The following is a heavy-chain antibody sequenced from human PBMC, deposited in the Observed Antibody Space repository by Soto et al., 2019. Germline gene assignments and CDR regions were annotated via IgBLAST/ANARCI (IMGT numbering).Heavy chain of an antibody. Sequence: QVQLVQSGAEVKKPGASVKVSCEASGYTFTTSGIIWVRQAPGQGLEWMGWISPYNGNTNYAQKFQGRVTMTTDTSTSTAYMDLRSLRSDDTAVYYCARGAPSWAYGMDVWGQGTTVTVSS. J-gene: IGHJ6*02. D-gene: IGHD1-26*01. CDR3: ARGAPSWAYGMDV. CDR1: GYTFTTSG. V-gene: IGHV1-18*01. CDR2: ISPYNGNT.